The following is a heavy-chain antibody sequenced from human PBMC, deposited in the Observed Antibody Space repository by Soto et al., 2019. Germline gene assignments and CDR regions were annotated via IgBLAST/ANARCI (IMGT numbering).Heavy chain of an antibody. CDR1: GFTFSSYA. D-gene: IGHD3-3*01. V-gene: IGHV3-23*01. J-gene: IGHJ6*03. CDR3: AKGADFWSGYYGNAHYYYMDV. CDR2: ISGSGGST. Sequence: GGSLRLSCAASGFTFSSYAMSWVRQAPGKGLEWVSAISGSGGSTYYADSVKGRFTISRDNSKNTLYLQMNSLRAEDTAVYYCAKGADFWSGYYGNAHYYYMDVWGKGTTVTVSS.